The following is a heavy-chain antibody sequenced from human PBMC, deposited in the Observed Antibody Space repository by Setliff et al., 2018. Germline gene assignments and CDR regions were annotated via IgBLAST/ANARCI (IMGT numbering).Heavy chain of an antibody. CDR3: AKRGPYCSGGTCHYYFDY. CDR1: RFTFSNYW. CDR2: IKEDGSEK. V-gene: IGHV3-7*03. D-gene: IGHD2-15*01. J-gene: IGHJ4*02. Sequence: PGGSLRLSCAASRFTFSNYWMSWVRQAPGKGLEWVANIKEDGSEKYYVDSVKGRFTISRDNSKNTLSLQMNSLRAEDTAVYYCAKRGPYCSGGTCHYYFDYWGQGTLVTVSS.